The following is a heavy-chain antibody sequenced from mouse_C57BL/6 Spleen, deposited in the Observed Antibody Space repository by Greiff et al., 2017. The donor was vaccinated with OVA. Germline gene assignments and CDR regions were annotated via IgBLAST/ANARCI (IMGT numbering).Heavy chain of an antibody. V-gene: IGHV1-69*01. D-gene: IGHD2-5*01. CDR2: IDPTDSYT. CDR3: ARSAYYSNYMDY. Sequence: QVQLQQPGAELVMPGASVKLSCTASGYTFTSYWMNWVKQRPGKGLEWIGEIDPTDSYTNYNQNVKGKSTLTVDKSSSTAYMQLSSLTSEDSAVYYCARSAYYSNYMDYWGQGTTLTVSS. CDR1: GYTFTSYW. J-gene: IGHJ2*01.